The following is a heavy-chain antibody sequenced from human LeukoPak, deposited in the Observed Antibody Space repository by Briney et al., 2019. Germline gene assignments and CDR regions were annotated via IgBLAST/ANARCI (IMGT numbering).Heavy chain of an antibody. V-gene: IGHV4-39*01. CDR2: IYYSGST. CDR3: ARGRFLDY. D-gene: IGHD3-3*01. Sequence: SETLSLTCTVSGGSISSSSYYWGWIRQPPGKGLEWIGSIYYSGSTYYNPSLKSRVTISVDTSKNQFSLKLSSVTAADTAVYYCARGRFLDYWGQRTLVTVSS. CDR1: GGSISSSSYY. J-gene: IGHJ4*02.